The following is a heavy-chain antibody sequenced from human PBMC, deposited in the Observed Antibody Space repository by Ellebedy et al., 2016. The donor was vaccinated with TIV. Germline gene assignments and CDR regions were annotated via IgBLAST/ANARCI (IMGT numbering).Heavy chain of an antibody. CDR3: ARDYWGRYEN. CDR1: GYTFTDYR. CDR2: INPNGGGI. D-gene: IGHD3-16*01. V-gene: IGHV1-2*02. J-gene: IGHJ4*02. Sequence: AASVKVSCKASGYTFTDYRLDWVRQAPGHGLEWMGWINPNGGGIHYVQKFQGRVTMTGDTSISTAYLELSRLTSDDTAVYYCARDYWGRYENWGQGTLVTVSS.